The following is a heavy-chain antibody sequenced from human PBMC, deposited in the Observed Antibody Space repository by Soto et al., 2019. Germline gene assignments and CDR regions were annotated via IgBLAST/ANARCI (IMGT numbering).Heavy chain of an antibody. CDR2: ITGSGGRT. V-gene: IGHV3-23*01. Sequence: EVQLLESGGGLGQPGGSLRLSCAGSGFSFGNYAMSWVRQAPGKGLEWVAAITGSGGRTYHAESVKGRLTISRDNSKNTLYLQMNSLRVEDTAVYYCAKDSWGGAGSGWSHDYWGQGILVTVSS. CDR3: AKDSWGGAGSGWSHDY. D-gene: IGHD6-19*01. CDR1: GFSFGNYA. J-gene: IGHJ4*02.